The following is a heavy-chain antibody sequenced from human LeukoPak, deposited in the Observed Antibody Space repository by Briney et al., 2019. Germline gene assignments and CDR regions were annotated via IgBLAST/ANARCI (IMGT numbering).Heavy chain of an antibody. D-gene: IGHD6-19*01. CDR2: IYYGGTT. CDR3: ARGSLTMAGIVEY. V-gene: IGHV4-59*01. Sequence: SETLSLTCTVSGGSINSNYWSWIRQPPGKGLEWIGYIYYGGTTDYNPSLKSRVTISVDTSKNQFSLKLRSATAADTAVYFCARGSLTMAGIVEYWGQGTLVTVSS. J-gene: IGHJ4*02. CDR1: GGSINSNY.